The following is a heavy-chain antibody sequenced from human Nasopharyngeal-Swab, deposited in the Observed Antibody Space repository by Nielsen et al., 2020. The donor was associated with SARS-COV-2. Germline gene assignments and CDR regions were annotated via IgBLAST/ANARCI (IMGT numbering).Heavy chain of an antibody. V-gene: IGHV6-1*01. CDR3: ARDEGAHNS. J-gene: IGHJ4*02. CDR2: TYYRSEWYN. D-gene: IGHD3-16*01. CDR1: GVSVSNDRVA. Sequence: SETLSLTCAISGVSVSNDRVAWNWIRQSPSRGLEWLGRTYYRSEWYNAYAVSVKSRITIKPDPSTNQFFLKLNSVNPEDTAVYYCARDEGAHNSWGQGTLVTVSS.